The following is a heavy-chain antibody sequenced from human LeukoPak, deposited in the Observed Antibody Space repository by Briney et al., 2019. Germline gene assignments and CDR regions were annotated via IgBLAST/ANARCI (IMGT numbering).Heavy chain of an antibody. D-gene: IGHD5-18*01. CDR1: GGSISSYS. J-gene: IGHJ4*02. CDR3: ARMVVGTAMVFDY. Sequence: SETLSLTCTVSGGSISSYSWSWIRQPPGKGLEWIGYIYYSGSTNYNPSLKSRVTISVDTSKNQFSLKLSSVTAADTAVYYCARMVVGTAMVFDYWGQGTLVTVSS. CDR2: IYYSGST. V-gene: IGHV4-59*01.